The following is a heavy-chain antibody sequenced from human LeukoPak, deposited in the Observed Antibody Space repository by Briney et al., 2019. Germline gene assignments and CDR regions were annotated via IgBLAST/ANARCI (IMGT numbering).Heavy chain of an antibody. J-gene: IGHJ4*02. CDR2: INHSGST. V-gene: IGHV4-34*01. CDR3: ARGFFGVLDY. Sequence: WSWIRQPPGKGLEWIGEINHSGSTNYNPSLKSRVTISVDTSKNQFSLKLSSVTAADTAVSYCARGFFGVLDYWGQGTLVTVSS. D-gene: IGHD3-3*01.